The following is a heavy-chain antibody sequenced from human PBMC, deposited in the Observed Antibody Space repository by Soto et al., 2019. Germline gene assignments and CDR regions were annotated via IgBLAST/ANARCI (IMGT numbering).Heavy chain of an antibody. CDR1: GGTFSSYA. V-gene: IGHV1-69*01. Sequence: QVQLVQSGAEVKKPGSSVKVSCKASGGTFSSYAISWVRQAPGQGLEWMGGIIPIFGTANYAQKFQGRVTITADESTSKAYMELSSLRSEDTAVYYCARAPVWELLAYYFDYWGQGTLVTVSS. CDR2: IIPIFGTA. CDR3: ARAPVWELLAYYFDY. D-gene: IGHD1-26*01. J-gene: IGHJ4*02.